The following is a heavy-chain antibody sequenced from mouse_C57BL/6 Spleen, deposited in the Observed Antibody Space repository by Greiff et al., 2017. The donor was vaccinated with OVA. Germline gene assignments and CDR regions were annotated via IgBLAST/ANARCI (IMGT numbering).Heavy chain of an antibody. Sequence: EESGPGLVKPSQSLSLTCSVTGYSITSGYYWNWIRQFPGNKLEWMGYISYDGSNNYNPSLKNRISITRDTSKNQFFLKLNSVTTEDTATYYCARDLGTGYPMDYWGQGTSVTVSS. J-gene: IGHJ4*01. CDR2: ISYDGSN. V-gene: IGHV3-6*01. D-gene: IGHD2-2*01. CDR3: ARDLGTGYPMDY. CDR1: GYSITSGYY.